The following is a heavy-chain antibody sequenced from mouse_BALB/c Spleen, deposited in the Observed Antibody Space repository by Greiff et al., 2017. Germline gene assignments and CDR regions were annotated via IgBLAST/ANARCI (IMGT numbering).Heavy chain of an antibody. CDR3: TLTGTRDYFDY. CDR1: GFTFSNYW. J-gene: IGHJ2*01. D-gene: IGHD4-1*01. V-gene: IGHV6-6*02. Sequence: EVKVEESGGGLVQPGGSMKLSCVASGFTFSNYWMTWVRQSPEKGLEWVAEIRLKSNNYATHYAESVKGRFTISRDDSKSSVYLQMNNLRAEDTGIYYCTLTGTRDYFDYWGQGTTLTVSS. CDR2: IRLKSNNYAT.